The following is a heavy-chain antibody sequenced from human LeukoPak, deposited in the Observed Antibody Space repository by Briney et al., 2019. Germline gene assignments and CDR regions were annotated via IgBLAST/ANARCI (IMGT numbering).Heavy chain of an antibody. V-gene: IGHV3-30*02. CDR1: GFTFSGYG. J-gene: IGHJ4*02. CDR2: IGYDGGKE. D-gene: IGHD5-12*01. Sequence: GGSLRLSCAASGFTFSGYGMHWVRQAPGKGLEWVAFIGYDGGKEHYADSVKGRFTISRDNSKNTLYLQMNTLRAEDTAVYYCAKDKGYGIDYWGQGTLVTVSS. CDR3: AKDKGYGIDY.